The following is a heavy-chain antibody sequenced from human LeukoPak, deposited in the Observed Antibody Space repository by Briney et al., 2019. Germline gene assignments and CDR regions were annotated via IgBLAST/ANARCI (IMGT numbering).Heavy chain of an antibody. V-gene: IGHV3-48*03. Sequence: GGSLRLSCAASGFTSSSYEMNWVRQAPGKGLEWVSYISSSGSTIYYADSVKGRFTISRDNAKNSLYLQMNSLRAEDTAVYYCARDSLFTVTMRTTTRAYYGMDVWGQGTTVTVSS. D-gene: IGHD4-17*01. J-gene: IGHJ6*02. CDR1: GFTSSSYE. CDR3: ARDSLFTVTMRTTTRAYYGMDV. CDR2: ISSSGSTI.